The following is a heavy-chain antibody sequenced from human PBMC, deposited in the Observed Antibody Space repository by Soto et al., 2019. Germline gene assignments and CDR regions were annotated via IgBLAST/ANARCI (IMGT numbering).Heavy chain of an antibody. Sequence: SQTLSLTCAISGDSVSSNRATWNWFRQSPSRGLEWLGRTYYRSKWYHDYAVSLNGRGTINPDTSQNQFSQHLTSVTPEDTAVYYCGRLVGNSWIDYWGQGTLVTVSS. CDR1: GDSVSSNRAT. CDR2: TYYRSKWYH. J-gene: IGHJ4*02. D-gene: IGHD6-13*01. CDR3: GRLVGNSWIDY. V-gene: IGHV6-1*01.